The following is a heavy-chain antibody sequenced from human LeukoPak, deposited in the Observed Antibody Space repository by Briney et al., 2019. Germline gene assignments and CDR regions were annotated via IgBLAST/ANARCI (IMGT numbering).Heavy chain of an antibody. Sequence: PSETLSLTCTVSGVSISSTGYYWGWIRQPPGKGLEWIGIIYYGGSTYYNPSLKSRVTKSVDTSKNQFSLQLSSVTAADTAVYYCARLYSSSWSNWYFDLWGRGTLVTVSS. CDR2: IYYGGST. CDR3: ARLYSSSWSNWYFDL. V-gene: IGHV4-39*01. CDR1: GVSISSTGYY. J-gene: IGHJ2*01. D-gene: IGHD6-13*01.